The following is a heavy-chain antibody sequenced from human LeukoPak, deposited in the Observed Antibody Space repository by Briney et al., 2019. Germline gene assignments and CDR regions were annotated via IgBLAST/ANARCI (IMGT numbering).Heavy chain of an antibody. V-gene: IGHV3-23*01. Sequence: GGSLRLSCAASGFAFSSYAMNWVRQAPGKGLKWVSAISGSGGSTYYADSVKGRFTISRDNSKNTLYLQMNSLRAEDTAVYYCAKNSGYYDFWSGYYVGYWGQGTLVTVSS. CDR3: AKNSGYYDFWSGYYVGY. CDR2: ISGSGGST. J-gene: IGHJ4*02. CDR1: GFAFSSYA. D-gene: IGHD3-3*01.